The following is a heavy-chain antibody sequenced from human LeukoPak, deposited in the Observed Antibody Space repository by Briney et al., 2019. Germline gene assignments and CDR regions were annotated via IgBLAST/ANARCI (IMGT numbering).Heavy chain of an antibody. CDR1: GFTFSSYS. CDR3: ARVKDRSMTTVTTEYFQH. V-gene: IGHV3-21*01. J-gene: IGHJ1*01. Sequence: GGSLRLSCAASGFTFSSYSMNWVRQAPGKGLEWVSSISSSSSYIYYADSVKGRFTISRDNAKNSLYLQMNSLRAEDTAVYYCARVKDRSMTTVTTEYFQHWGQGTLVTVSS. CDR2: ISSSSSYI. D-gene: IGHD4-17*01.